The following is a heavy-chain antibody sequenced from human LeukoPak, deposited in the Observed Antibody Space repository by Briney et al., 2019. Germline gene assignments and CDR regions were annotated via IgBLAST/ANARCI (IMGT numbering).Heavy chain of an antibody. D-gene: IGHD1-1*01. CDR2: INSDGYST. J-gene: IGHJ5*02. CDR1: GFTFSSYW. Sequence: GGSLRLSCAASGFTFSSYWMHWVRQAPGKGLVWVSTINSDGYSTPYADSVKGRFTISRDNARNTLYLQMNSLRAEDTAVYYCVRGWQQLGSWGRGTLVTVSS. V-gene: IGHV3-74*01. CDR3: VRGWQQLGS.